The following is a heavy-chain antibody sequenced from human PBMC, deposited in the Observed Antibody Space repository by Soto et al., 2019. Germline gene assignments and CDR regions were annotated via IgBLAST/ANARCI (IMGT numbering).Heavy chain of an antibody. Sequence: ASVKVSCKXSGYTFTGYYMHWVRQAPGQVLEWMGWINPNSGGTNYAQKFQGRVTMTRDTSISTAYMELSRLRSDDTAVDYCASEYSTGYGMDVWGQGTTVIVSS. CDR1: GYTFTGYY. CDR2: INPNSGGT. V-gene: IGHV1-2*02. D-gene: IGHD6-25*01. J-gene: IGHJ6*02. CDR3: ASEYSTGYGMDV.